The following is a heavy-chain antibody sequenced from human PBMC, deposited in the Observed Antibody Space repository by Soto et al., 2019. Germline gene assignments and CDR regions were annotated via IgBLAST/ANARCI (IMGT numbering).Heavy chain of an antibody. D-gene: IGHD4-17*01. V-gene: IGHV3-23*01. CDR3: AKAGPDYGGTLYYFDY. Sequence: GGSLRLSCAASGFTFSSYAMSWVRQAPGKGLEWVSAISSSGGSTYYADSVKGRFTISRDNSKNTLYLQMNSLRAEDTAVYYCAKAGPDYGGTLYYFDYWSQGTLVTVSS. CDR1: GFTFSSYA. CDR2: ISSSGGST. J-gene: IGHJ4*02.